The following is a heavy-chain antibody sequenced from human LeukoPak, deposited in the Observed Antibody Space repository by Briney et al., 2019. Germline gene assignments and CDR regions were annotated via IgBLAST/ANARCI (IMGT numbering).Heavy chain of an antibody. CDR1: GFSVSNNY. J-gene: IGHJ4*02. CDR3: ARDSPLNGLHYFDY. V-gene: IGHV3-53*01. D-gene: IGHD2-21*02. CDR2: HYAGESR. Sequence: GGSLRLSCVASGFSVSNNYMSWVRQAPGKGLEWVSVHYAGESRYYADSVKGRFTISRDNSKNTLYLQMNNLRVEDTAVYFCARDSPLNGLHYFDYWGQGTLVTVSS.